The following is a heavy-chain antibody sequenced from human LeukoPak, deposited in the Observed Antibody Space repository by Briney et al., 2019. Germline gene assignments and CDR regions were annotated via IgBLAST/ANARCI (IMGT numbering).Heavy chain of an antibody. CDR1: GYTFTSYD. CDR3: ARGLDGDPDYYYYYVDV. J-gene: IGHJ6*03. CDR2: MNPNSGNT. V-gene: IGHV1-8*01. D-gene: IGHD4-17*01. Sequence: GASVKVSCKASGYTFTSYDINWVRQATGQGLEWMGWMNPNSGNTGYAQKFQGRVTMTRNTSISTAYMELSSLRSEDTAVYYCARGLDGDPDYYYYYVDVWGKGTTVTISS.